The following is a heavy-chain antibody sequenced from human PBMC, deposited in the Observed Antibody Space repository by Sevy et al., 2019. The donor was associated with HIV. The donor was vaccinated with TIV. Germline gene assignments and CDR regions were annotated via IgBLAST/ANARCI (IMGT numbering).Heavy chain of an antibody. Sequence: SETLSLTCTVSGGSISSYYWSWIRQPPGKGLEWIGYIYYSGSTNYNPSLKSRVTISVDTSKNQFSLNLGSLTAADTAFYYCARGSVGDRYIDLWGRGTLVTVSS. V-gene: IGHV4-59*01. J-gene: IGHJ2*01. CDR3: ARGSVGDRYIDL. D-gene: IGHD1-26*01. CDR1: GGSISSYY. CDR2: IYYSGST.